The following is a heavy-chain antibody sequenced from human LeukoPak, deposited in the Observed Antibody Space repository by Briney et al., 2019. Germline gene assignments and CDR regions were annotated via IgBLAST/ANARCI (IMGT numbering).Heavy chain of an antibody. D-gene: IGHD2-2*02. J-gene: IGHJ3*02. CDR3: ARDPVYYCSSTSCYRGAFDI. V-gene: IGHV4-4*02. CDR1: GGSISSSNW. Sequence: SGTLSLTCAVSGGSISSSNWWSWVRQPPGKGLEWIGEIYHSGSTNYNPSLKSRVTISVDKSKNQFSLKLSSVTAADTAVYYCARDPVYYCSSTSCYRGAFDIWGQGTMVTVSS. CDR2: IYHSGST.